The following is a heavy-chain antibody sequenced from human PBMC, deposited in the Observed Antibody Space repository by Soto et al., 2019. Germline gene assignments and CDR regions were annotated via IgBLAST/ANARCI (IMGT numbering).Heavy chain of an antibody. J-gene: IGHJ4*02. D-gene: IGHD5-12*01. CDR2: IIPIFGTA. Sequence: SVKVSCKASGGTFSSYAISWVRQAPGQGLEWMGGIIPIFGTANYAQKFQGRVTITADESTSTAYMELSSLRSEDTAVYYCAREGRWLQSNSDYWGQGTLVTVSS. CDR1: GGTFSSYA. CDR3: AREGRWLQSNSDY. V-gene: IGHV1-69*13.